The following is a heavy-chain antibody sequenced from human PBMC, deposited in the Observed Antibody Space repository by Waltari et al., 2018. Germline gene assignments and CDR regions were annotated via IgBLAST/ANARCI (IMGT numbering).Heavy chain of an antibody. D-gene: IGHD3-10*01. V-gene: IGHV4-61*02. CDR2: IYTSGST. CDR3: ARLLWFGELTNWFDP. Sequence: QVQLQESGPGLVKPSQTLSLTCTVSGGSISSGSYYWSWIRQPAGKGLEWIGRIYTSGSTNYNPSFKIRVTISVDTSKNQFSLKLSSVTAADTAVYYCARLLWFGELTNWFDPWGQGTLVTVSS. CDR1: GGSISSGSYY. J-gene: IGHJ5*02.